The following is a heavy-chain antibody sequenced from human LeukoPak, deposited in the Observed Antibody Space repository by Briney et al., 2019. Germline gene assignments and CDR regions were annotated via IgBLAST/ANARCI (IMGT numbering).Heavy chain of an antibody. CDR3: ASLRSRPWQQREFDY. CDR1: GGSFSGYY. Sequence: TSETLSLTCAVYGGSFSGYYXSWXXXXXXXXXXXXXXINHSGSTNYNPSLKSRVTISVDTSKNQFSLKLSSVTAADTAVYYCASLRSRPWQQREFDYWGQGTLVTVSS. J-gene: IGHJ4*02. CDR2: INHSGST. D-gene: IGHD6-13*01. V-gene: IGHV4-34*01.